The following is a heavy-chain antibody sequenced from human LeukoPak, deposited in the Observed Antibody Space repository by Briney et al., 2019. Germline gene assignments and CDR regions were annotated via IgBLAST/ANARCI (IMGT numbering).Heavy chain of an antibody. CDR1: GYTFTSYY. V-gene: IGHV1-46*01. CDR2: INPSGGST. CDR3: ASSSGSYYAMDV. J-gene: IGHJ6*04. Sequence: ASVKVSCKASGYTFTSYYMHWVRQAPGQGLEWMGIINPSGGSTSYAQKFQGRVTMTRDTSTSTVYMELSSLRSEDTAVYYCASSSGSYYAMDVWGKGTTVTVSS. D-gene: IGHD1-26*01.